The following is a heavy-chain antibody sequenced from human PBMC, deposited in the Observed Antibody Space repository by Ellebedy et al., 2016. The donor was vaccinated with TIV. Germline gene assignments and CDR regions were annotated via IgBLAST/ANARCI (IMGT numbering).Heavy chain of an antibody. J-gene: IGHJ6*03. CDR3: ARDRILYFDFLSSMDV. CDR2: IDQDGSVK. CDR1: GFTVSNFW. D-gene: IGHD3-9*01. Sequence: GGSLRLSCAASGFTVSNFWLNWVRQVPGKGLQWVANIDQDGSVKYYVDSVKGRFTISRDNAKSSVYLQMNSLRAEDAAVYYCARDRILYFDFLSSMDVWGKGTSVTVSS. V-gene: IGHV3-7*01.